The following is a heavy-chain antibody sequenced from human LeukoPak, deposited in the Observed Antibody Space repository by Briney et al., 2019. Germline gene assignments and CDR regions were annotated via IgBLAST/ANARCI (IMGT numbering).Heavy chain of an antibody. J-gene: IGHJ3*02. V-gene: IGHV4-31*03. CDR2: IYYSGST. Sequence: SQTLPLTCTVSGGSISSGGYYWSWIRQHPGKGLEWIGYIYYSGSTYYNPSLKSRVTISVDTSKNQFSLKLSSVTAADTAVYYCARVCTMIVPGAFDIWGQGTMVTVSS. CDR1: GGSISSGGYY. CDR3: ARVCTMIVPGAFDI. D-gene: IGHD3-22*01.